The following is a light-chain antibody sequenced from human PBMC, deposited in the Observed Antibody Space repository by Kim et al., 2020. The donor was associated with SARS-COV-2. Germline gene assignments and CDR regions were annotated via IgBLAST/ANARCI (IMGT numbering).Light chain of an antibody. CDR3: WLSYGGARPWV. V-gene: IGLV7-46*01. CDR2: DTT. Sequence: QAVVTQEPSLTVSPGGTVTLTCDSNTGPVTSGHYPYWIQQKPGQAPRTLIYDTTKRHSWTPARFSGSLLGGKAALTLSGAQPEDEADYYCWLSYGGARPWVFGGGTKVTVL. J-gene: IGLJ3*02. CDR1: TGPVTSGHY.